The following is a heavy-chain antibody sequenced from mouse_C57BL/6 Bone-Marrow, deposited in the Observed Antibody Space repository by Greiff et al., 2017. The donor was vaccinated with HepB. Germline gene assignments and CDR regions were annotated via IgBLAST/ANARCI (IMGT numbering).Heavy chain of an antibody. CDR1: GYTFTDYY. D-gene: IGHD2-4*01. Sequence: VQLQESGAELVRPGASVKLSCKASGYTFTDYYINWVKQRPGQGLEWIARIYPGSGNTYYNEKFKGKATLTAEKSSSTAYMQLSSLTSEDSAVYFCASFYDYDTAWFAYWGQGTLVTVSA. J-gene: IGHJ3*01. V-gene: IGHV1-76*01. CDR3: ASFYDYDTAWFAY. CDR2: IYPGSGNT.